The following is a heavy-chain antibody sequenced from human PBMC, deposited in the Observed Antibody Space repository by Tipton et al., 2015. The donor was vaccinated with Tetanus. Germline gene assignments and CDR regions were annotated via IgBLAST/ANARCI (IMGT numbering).Heavy chain of an antibody. V-gene: IGHV3-74*01. CDR2: IKSDGSKT. CDR1: GFTFRSYW. Sequence: SLRLSCAASGFTFRSYWMHWVRQPPGKGLVWVSRIKSDGSKTTYADSVKGRFTISRDNAKNTLYLEMNSLRAEDTAIYYCARDFRPIFGVAQPFDPWGQGALVTVSS. CDR3: ARDFRPIFGVAQPFDP. D-gene: IGHD3-3*01. J-gene: IGHJ5*02.